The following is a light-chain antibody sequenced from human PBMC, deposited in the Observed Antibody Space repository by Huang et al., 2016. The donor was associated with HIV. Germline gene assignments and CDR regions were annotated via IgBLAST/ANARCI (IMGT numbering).Light chain of an antibody. CDR1: QSIHTY. Sequence: DIQMTQSPFFLSASVGDRVTITCRASQSIHTYLNWYQQKPGKAPKVLIYGASRLESGVPSRFRGRASGTDFTLTITSLQPEDFATYFCQQTYSTPLTFGGGTKVDIK. V-gene: IGKV1-39*01. J-gene: IGKJ4*01. CDR3: QQTYSTPLT. CDR2: GAS.